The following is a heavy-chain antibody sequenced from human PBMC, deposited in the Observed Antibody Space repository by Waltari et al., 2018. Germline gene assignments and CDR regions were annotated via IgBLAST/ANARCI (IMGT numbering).Heavy chain of an antibody. CDR2: IYHSGST. CDR3: ARGFQLAHLGY. D-gene: IGHD6-6*01. V-gene: IGHV4-4*02. J-gene: IGHJ4*02. Sequence: WIGEIYHSGSTNYNPSLKSRVTISVDKSKNQFSLKLSSVTAADTAVYYCARGFQLAHLGYWGQGTLVTVSS.